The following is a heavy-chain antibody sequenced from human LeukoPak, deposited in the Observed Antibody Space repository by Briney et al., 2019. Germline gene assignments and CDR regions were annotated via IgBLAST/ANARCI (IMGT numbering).Heavy chain of an antibody. CDR1: GGSVSSTEFY. CDR3: ARLSKGRYFDYIFDY. J-gene: IGHJ4*02. CDR2: IYYTGST. D-gene: IGHD3-9*01. Sequence: ASETLSLTCTVSGGSVSSTEFYWGWIRQPPGKGLQSIGNIYYTGSTYYNPSLNSRVTMSVDTSQNQFTLKMTSVTAADTAVYYCARLSKGRYFDYIFDYWGQGTLVTVSS. V-gene: IGHV4-39*01.